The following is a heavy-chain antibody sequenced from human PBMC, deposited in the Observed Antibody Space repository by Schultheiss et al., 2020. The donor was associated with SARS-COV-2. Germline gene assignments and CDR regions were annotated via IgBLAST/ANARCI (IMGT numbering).Heavy chain of an antibody. V-gene: IGHV5-51*01. CDR3: ARDRVTIFGVADMLDY. J-gene: IGHJ4*02. CDR1: GYSFTSYW. CDR2: IYPGDSDT. D-gene: IGHD3-3*01. Sequence: GESLKISCKGSGYSFTSYWIGWVRQMPGKGLEWMGIIYPGDSDTRYSPSFQGQVTISADKSISTAYLQWSSLKASDTAMYYCARDRVTIFGVADMLDYWGQGTLVTVSS.